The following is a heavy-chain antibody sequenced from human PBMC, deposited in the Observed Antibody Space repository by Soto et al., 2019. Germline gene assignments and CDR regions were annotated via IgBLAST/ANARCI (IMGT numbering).Heavy chain of an antibody. CDR3: ARSEMTYNWND. CDR2: ISGSGEMT. CDR1: GFTFRGDA. J-gene: IGHJ4*02. V-gene: IGHV3-23*01. Sequence: PGGSLRLSCGGSGFTFRGDAMSWVRQAPGKGLEWVSSISGSGEMTHYADSVKGRFTISRDNAKNTLYLQMESLRAEDTALYYCARSEMTYNWNDWGQGALVTVSS. D-gene: IGHD1-20*01.